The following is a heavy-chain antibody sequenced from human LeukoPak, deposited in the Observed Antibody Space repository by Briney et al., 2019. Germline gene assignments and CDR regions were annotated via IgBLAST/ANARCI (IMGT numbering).Heavy chain of an antibody. CDR1: GGSISSGGYS. D-gene: IGHD5-18*01. CDR3: ARTTEGGYSYGYFYYYYMDV. CDR2: IYYSGST. Sequence: SQTLSLTCAVSGGSISSGGYSWSWIRQPPGKGLEWIGYIYYSGSTNYKSSLKSRVTISVDTSKNQFSLKLSSVTAADTAVYYCARTTEGGYSYGYFYYYYMDVWGKGTTVTISS. J-gene: IGHJ6*03. V-gene: IGHV4-61*08.